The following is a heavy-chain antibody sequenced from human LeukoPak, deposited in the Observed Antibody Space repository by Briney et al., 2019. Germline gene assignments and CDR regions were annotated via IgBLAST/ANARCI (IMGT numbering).Heavy chain of an antibody. CDR2: INHSGST. CDR3: ATQPQDIVVVPAAIQGYSGYDN. CDR1: GGSFSGYY. Sequence: PSETLSLTCAVYGGSFSGYYWSWIRQPPGKGLEWIGEINHSGSTNYNPSLKSRVTISVDTSKNQFSLKLSSVTAADTAVYYCATQPQDIVVVPAAIQGYSGYDNRGQGTLVTVSS. D-gene: IGHD2-2*01. V-gene: IGHV4-34*01. J-gene: IGHJ4*02.